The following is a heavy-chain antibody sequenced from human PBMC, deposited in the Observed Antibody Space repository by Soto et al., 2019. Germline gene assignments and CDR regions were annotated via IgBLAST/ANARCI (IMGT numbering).Heavy chain of an antibody. D-gene: IGHD2-15*01. CDR1: GGSISSSNW. V-gene: IGHV4-4*02. CDR2: MYHSGST. J-gene: IGHJ5*02. CDR3: ARAHCSGGSCYSVQHWFDP. Sequence: QVQLQESGPGLVKPSGTLSLTCAVSGGSISSSNWWSWVRQPPGKGLEWIGEMYHSGSTNHNPSLRSRVAISVDTSKNQFSLKLSSVTAAVTAVYYCARAHCSGGSCYSVQHWFDPWGQGTLVTVSS.